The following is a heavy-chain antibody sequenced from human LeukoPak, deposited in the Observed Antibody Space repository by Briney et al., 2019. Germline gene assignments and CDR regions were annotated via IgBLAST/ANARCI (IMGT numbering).Heavy chain of an antibody. V-gene: IGHV3-74*01. J-gene: IGHJ5*02. Sequence: RGSLRLSCAASGFTFSDYYMSWIRQAPGKGLVWVSRINSDGINTSYADSVKGRFTISRDNAKNTLNLQMNSLRAEDTAVYYCARDLGQYYDTSDNWFDPWGQGTLVTVSS. CDR2: INSDGINT. CDR3: ARDLGQYYDTSDNWFDP. D-gene: IGHD3-22*01. CDR1: GFTFSDYY.